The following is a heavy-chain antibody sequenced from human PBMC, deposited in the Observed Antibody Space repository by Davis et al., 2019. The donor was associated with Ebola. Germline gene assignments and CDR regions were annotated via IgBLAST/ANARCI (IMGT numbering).Heavy chain of an antibody. CDR1: GGSFSGYY. CDR3: ARDAGSIAVAGPPWFDP. D-gene: IGHD6-19*01. CDR2: INHSGST. V-gene: IGHV4-34*01. Sequence: MPSETLSLTCAVYGGSFSGYYWSWIHQPPGKGLEWIGEINHSGSTNYNPSLKSRVTISVDTSKNQFSLKLSSVTAADTAVYYCARDAGSIAVAGPPWFDPWGQGTLVTVSS. J-gene: IGHJ5*02.